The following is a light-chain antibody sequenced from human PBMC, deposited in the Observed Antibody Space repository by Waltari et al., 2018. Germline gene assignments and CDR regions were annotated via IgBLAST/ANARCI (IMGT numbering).Light chain of an antibody. V-gene: IGKV1-9*01. CDR2: FAS. Sequence: DIQLTQSPSFLSASVGDRVTITCRTSQALSNHLAWYQQKPGKAPKLLIYFASTLYSGVPSRFIGSGSGTEFTLTISSLQPEDFATYYCEQLNSYPRTFGQGTKVEIK. CDR1: QALSNH. CDR3: EQLNSYPRT. J-gene: IGKJ1*01.